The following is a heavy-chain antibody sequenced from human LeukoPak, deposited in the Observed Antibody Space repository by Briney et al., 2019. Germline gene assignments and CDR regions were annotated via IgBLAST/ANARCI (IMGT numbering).Heavy chain of an antibody. CDR3: AEGGEYYVWGSYRLPFDY. D-gene: IGHD3-16*02. J-gene: IGHJ4*02. CDR1: GFTFSSYG. V-gene: IGHV3-30*02. CDR2: IRYDGSNK. Sequence: GGSLRLSCAASGFTFSSYGMHWVRLAPGKGLEWVAFIRYDGSNKYYADSVKGRFTISRDNSKNTLYLQMNSLRAEDTAVYYCAEGGEYYVWGSYRLPFDYWGQGTLVTVSS.